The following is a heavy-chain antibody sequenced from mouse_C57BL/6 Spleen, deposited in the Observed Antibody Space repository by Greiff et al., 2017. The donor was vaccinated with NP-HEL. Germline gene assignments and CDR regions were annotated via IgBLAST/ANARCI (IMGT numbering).Heavy chain of an antibody. D-gene: IGHD2-3*01. CDR2: INPSNGGT. Sequence: QVQLQQPGTELVKPGASVKLSCKASGYTFTSYWMHWVKQRPGQGLEWIGNINPSNGGTNYNEKFKSKATLTVDKSSSTAYMQLSSLTSEDSAVDYCARDDGYYDAMDDWGKGTSVTVSS. CDR1: GYTFTSYW. J-gene: IGHJ4*01. V-gene: IGHV1-53*01. CDR3: ARDDGYYDAMDD.